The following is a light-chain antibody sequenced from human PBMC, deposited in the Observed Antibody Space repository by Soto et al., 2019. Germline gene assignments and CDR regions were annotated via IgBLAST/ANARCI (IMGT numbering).Light chain of an antibody. V-gene: IGKV3D-20*02. CDR2: GAS. CDR1: QSVSSSY. J-gene: IGKJ5*01. CDR3: QQRSNWPHSIT. Sequence: EIVLTQSPGTLSLSPEERATLSCIAIQSVSSSYLAWYQQKPGQAPRLLMYGASIRASGIPDRLSGSGSGKDFTLTISSLETEDFAVYYCQQRSNWPHSITFGQGTRLEIK.